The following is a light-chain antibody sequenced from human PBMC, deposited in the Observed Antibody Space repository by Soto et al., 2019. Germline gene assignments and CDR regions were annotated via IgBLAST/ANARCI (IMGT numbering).Light chain of an antibody. Sequence: EIVLTQSPGTLSLSPGERATLSCRASQSVSRSYLAWYQQKPGQAPRLLIYGASSRATGIPDRFSGSGSGTDFTLTISRLEPEDFAVNYCQQYGSSSMYTFGQGTKLEIK. CDR2: GAS. CDR1: QSVSRSY. J-gene: IGKJ2*01. CDR3: QQYGSSSMYT. V-gene: IGKV3-20*01.